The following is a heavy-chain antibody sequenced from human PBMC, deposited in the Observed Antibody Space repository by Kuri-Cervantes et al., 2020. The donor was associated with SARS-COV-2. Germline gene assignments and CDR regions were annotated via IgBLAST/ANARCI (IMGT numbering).Heavy chain of an antibody. CDR2: IYWDDDK. D-gene: IGHD1-26*01. CDR1: GFSLSTSGVG. Sequence: SGPTRVKPTQTLTLTCTFSGFSLSTSGVGVGRIRQPPGKALEWLALIYWDDDKRYGPSLKSRLTITKDTSKNQVVLTMTNMDPVDTATYYCAHRRWGGSYDYWGQGTLVTVSS. CDR3: AHRRWGGSYDY. V-gene: IGHV2-5*05. J-gene: IGHJ4*02.